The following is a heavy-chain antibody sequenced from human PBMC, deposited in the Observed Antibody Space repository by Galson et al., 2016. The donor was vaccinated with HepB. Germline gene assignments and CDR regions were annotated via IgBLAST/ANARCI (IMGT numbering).Heavy chain of an antibody. CDR1: GFTFSNYN. D-gene: IGHD4/OR15-4a*01. V-gene: IGHV3-23*01. CDR3: AKVVGAADDYCYAIDV. Sequence: SLRLSCAASGFTFSNYNMNWVRLAPGKGPASVSSISDSGSNPYYADSVRGRFTISRDNSKNSLYLQINSLRAEDTAVYYCAKVVGAADDYCYAIDVWGQGTPVTVS. J-gene: IGHJ6*02. CDR2: ISDSGSNP.